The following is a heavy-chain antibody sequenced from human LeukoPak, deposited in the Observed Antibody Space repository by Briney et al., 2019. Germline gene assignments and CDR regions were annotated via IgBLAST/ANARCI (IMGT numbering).Heavy chain of an antibody. D-gene: IGHD4-17*01. CDR1: GFTFRSYS. J-gene: IGHJ4*02. V-gene: IGHV3-21*01. Sequence: GGSLRLSCAASGFTFRSYSMNWARQAPGKGLEWVSSISSSSSFIYYADSLKGRFTISRDNAKNSLYLQMNSLRAEDTAVYYWARAPAGGYGDSGAPRFAYWGQGTLVTAPS. CDR3: ARAPAGGYGDSGAPRFAY. CDR2: ISSSSSFI.